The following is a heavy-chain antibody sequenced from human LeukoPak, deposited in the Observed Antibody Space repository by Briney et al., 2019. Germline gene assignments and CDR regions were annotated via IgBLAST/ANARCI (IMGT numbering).Heavy chain of an antibody. J-gene: IGHJ5*02. CDR3: ARDFKEADP. CDR1: EFTFSSNA. Sequence: PGGSLRLSCAASEFTFSSNAMHWVRQAPGKGLEWVTIISYDGSNKYYADSVKGRFTISRDNSKNTLYLQMNSVRAEDTAVYYCARDFKEADPWGQGTLVTVSS. CDR2: ISYDGSNK. V-gene: IGHV3-30*04.